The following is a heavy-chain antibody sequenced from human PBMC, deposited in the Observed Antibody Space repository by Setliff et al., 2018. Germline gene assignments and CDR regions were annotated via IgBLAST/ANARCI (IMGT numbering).Heavy chain of an antibody. CDR2: INPSGGST. Sequence: SVKVSCKASGYTFTSYYMHWVRQAPGQGLEWMGIINPSGGSTSYAQKFQGRVTMTRDTSTSTVYMELSSLRSEDTAVYYCAGTYYNFWSALDYYYYGMDVWGQGTTVTVSS. D-gene: IGHD3-3*01. V-gene: IGHV1-46*01. CDR1: GYTFTSYY. J-gene: IGHJ6*02. CDR3: AGTYYNFWSALDYYYYGMDV.